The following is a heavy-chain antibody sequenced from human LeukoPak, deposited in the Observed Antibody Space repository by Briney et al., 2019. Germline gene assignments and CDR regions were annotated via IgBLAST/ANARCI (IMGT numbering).Heavy chain of an antibody. D-gene: IGHD2-2*01. Sequence: SVKVSCKVSGGTFSNHAINWVRQAPGQGLEWVGGITPIFGTGNYLQKLQGRVTITADESTSTVYMELNRLRFEDTAIYYCARASSDDTAMATPFAYWGQGTLVTVSS. CDR2: ITPIFGTG. CDR3: ARASSDDTAMATPFAY. J-gene: IGHJ4*02. CDR1: GGTFSNHA. V-gene: IGHV1-69*01.